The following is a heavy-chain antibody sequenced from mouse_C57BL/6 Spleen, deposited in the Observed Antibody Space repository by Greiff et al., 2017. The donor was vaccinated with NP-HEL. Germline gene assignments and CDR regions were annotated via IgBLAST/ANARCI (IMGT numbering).Heavy chain of an antibody. J-gene: IGHJ4*01. CDR2: IYPGGGYT. CDR3: ARGGTVVAEAMDY. Sequence: VQLQQSGAELVRPGTSVKMSCKASGYTFTNYWIGWAKQRPGHGLEWIGDIYPGGGYTNYNEKFKGKATLTADKSSSTAYMQFSSLTSEDSAIYYCARGGTVVAEAMDYWGQGTSVTVSS. V-gene: IGHV1-63*01. CDR1: GYTFTNYW. D-gene: IGHD1-1*01.